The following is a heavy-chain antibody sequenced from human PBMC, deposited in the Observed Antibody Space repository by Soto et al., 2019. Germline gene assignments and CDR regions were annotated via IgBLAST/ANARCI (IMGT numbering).Heavy chain of an antibody. D-gene: IGHD4-17*01. CDR2: IKQDGSEK. CDR3: ARFIMTTVTGWFDP. CDR1: GFTFSSYW. V-gene: IGHV3-7*01. J-gene: IGHJ5*02. Sequence: EVQLVESGGGLVQPGGSLRLSCAASGFTFSSYWMSWVRQAPGKGLEWVANIKQDGSEKYYVDSVKGRFTISRDNAKNLLYLQMNSLRAEDTAVYYCARFIMTTVTGWFDPWGQGTLVNVSS.